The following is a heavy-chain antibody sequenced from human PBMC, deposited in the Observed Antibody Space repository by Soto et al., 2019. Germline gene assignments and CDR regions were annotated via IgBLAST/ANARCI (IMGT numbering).Heavy chain of an antibody. CDR3: ARGDSSSWSGGGAYFDY. CDR1: GYTFTSYD. Sequence: ASVKVSCKASGYTFTSYDINWVRQATGQGLEWMGWMNPNSGNTGYAQKFQGRVTMTRNTSISTAYMELSSLRSEDTAVYYCARGDSSSWSGGGAYFDYWGQGTLVTVS. D-gene: IGHD6-13*01. J-gene: IGHJ4*02. V-gene: IGHV1-8*01. CDR2: MNPNSGNT.